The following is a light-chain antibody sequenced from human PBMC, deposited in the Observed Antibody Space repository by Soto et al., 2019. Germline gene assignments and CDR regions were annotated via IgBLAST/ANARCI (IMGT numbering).Light chain of an antibody. J-gene: IGKJ2*01. CDR2: KVS. Sequence: DDLMTQSPLSLPVTLGQPASISCKSSQSLVHSDGNTYLNWFHQRPAQSPRRLIYKVSSRDSGVRDRFSGSGSGTDFTLKISRVEAEDVGVYYCMQGTYWRPYTFGQGTKLEIK. V-gene: IGKV2-30*02. CDR1: QSLVHSDGNTY. CDR3: MQGTYWRPYT.